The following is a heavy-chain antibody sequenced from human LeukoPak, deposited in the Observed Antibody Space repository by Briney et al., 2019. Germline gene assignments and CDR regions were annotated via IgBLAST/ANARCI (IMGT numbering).Heavy chain of an antibody. D-gene: IGHD5-18*01. V-gene: IGHV1-69*04. CDR1: GGTFSNYA. J-gene: IGHJ6*02. Sequence: AASVKVSCKASGGTFSNYAISWVRQAPGQGLEWMGRIIPIFGIANYAQKFQGRVTITADKSTSTAYMELSSLRSEDTAVYYCARDRNSYGARYYYYGMDVWGQGTTVTVSS. CDR2: IIPIFGIA. CDR3: ARDRNSYGARYYYYGMDV.